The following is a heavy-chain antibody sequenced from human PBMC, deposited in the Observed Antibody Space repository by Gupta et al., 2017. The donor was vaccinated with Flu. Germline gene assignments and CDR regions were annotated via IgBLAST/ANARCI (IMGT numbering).Heavy chain of an antibody. D-gene: IGHD1-1*01. CDR3: ARCSLDKFAFDI. J-gene: IGHJ3*02. CDR1: GGYISNYY. Sequence: QVQLQESGPGLVKPSETLALTCTVSGGYISNYYWSWIRQPPGKGLEWIGYISNTGFTKYNPSLKNRVSISVDTSKNQFSLRLTSVTAADTAVYYCARCSLDKFAFDIGGQGTVVAVSS. CDR2: ISNTGFT. V-gene: IGHV4-59*12.